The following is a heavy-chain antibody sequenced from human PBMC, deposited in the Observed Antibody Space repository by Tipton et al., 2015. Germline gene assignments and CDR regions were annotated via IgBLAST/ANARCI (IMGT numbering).Heavy chain of an antibody. CDR3: ARGTPFDY. Sequence: TLSLTCTVSGDSISSDSYHWGWIRQPPGKGLEYIGSIYHLGGALYNPSLQSRLSISIDTSKNQFPLKMHSVTATDTAVYYCARGTPFDYWGQGTLVTVSS. V-gene: IGHV4-39*01. CDR2: IYHLGGA. J-gene: IGHJ4*02. D-gene: IGHD2-15*01. CDR1: GDSISSDSYH.